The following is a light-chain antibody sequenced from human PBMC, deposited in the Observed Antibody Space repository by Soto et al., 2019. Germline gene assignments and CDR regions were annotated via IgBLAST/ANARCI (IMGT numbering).Light chain of an antibody. CDR2: GNS. Sequence: QSVLTQPPSVSGAPGQRVTISCTGSSSNIGAGYDVHWYQQLPGTAPKLLIFGNSNRPSGVPDRFSGSKSRTSASLAITGLQAEDEADYYCQSCDSNLLVFGGGTKVTVL. J-gene: IGLJ2*01. CDR1: SSNIGAGYD. CDR3: QSCDSNLLV. V-gene: IGLV1-40*01.